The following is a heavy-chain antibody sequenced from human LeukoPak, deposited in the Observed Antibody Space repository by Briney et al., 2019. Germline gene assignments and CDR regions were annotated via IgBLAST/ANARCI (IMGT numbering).Heavy chain of an antibody. CDR1: GFTFSSNW. J-gene: IGHJ4*02. D-gene: IGHD3-10*01. CDR2: INSEGSST. V-gene: IGHV3-74*01. CDR3: ATYYYGSRSSTKVAY. Sequence: GGSLRLACAAAGFTFSSNWMQWVRQGAGKGLVWVARINSEGSSTSYAGSVKGRFTSSRDNAKNPLYLQMNSLRAEAPAVYYCATYYYGSRSSTKVAYWGQGTLVTVSS.